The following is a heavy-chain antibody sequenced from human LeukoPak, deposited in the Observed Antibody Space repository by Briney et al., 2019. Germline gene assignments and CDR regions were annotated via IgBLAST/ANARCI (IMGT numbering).Heavy chain of an antibody. CDR3: ARVIRYHYYYYYMYV. J-gene: IGHJ6*03. CDR1: GGTFCSYA. Sequence: GASVKVSCKASGGTFCSYAISWVRHAPGQGLVWMGRIIPILGIANYAQKFQGRVTITADRSTSTAYMELSSLRSEDTAVYYCARVIRYHYYYYYMYVWGKGTTVTVSS. V-gene: IGHV1-69*04. CDR2: IIPILGIA. D-gene: IGHD3-16*01.